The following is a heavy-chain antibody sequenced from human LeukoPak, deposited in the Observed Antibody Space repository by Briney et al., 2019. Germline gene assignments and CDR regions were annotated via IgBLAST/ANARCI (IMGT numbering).Heavy chain of an antibody. CDR2: IYTSGST. D-gene: IGHD2-15*01. CDR1: GGSISSSSYY. Sequence: PSQTLSLTCTVSGGSISSSSYYWSWIRQPAGKGLEWIGRIYTSGSTNYNPSLKSRVTISVDTSKNQFSLKLSSVTAADTAVYYCARAKPLGYCSGGSCYRTHYFDYWGQGTLVTASS. V-gene: IGHV4-61*02. J-gene: IGHJ4*02. CDR3: ARAKPLGYCSGGSCYRTHYFDY.